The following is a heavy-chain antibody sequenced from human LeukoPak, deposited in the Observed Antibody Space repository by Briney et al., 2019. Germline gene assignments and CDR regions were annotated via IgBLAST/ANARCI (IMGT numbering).Heavy chain of an antibody. Sequence: GGSLRLSCAVSGFTFSSSAMSWVRQAPGKGLEWVSAISNNGGYTYYADSVQGRFTISRDNSKNTLYLQMNSLRAEDTAVYYCAKDGRNYGSSGGDYFDYWGQGTLVTVSS. CDR2: ISNNGGYT. V-gene: IGHV3-23*01. CDR1: GFTFSSSA. D-gene: IGHD3-22*01. CDR3: AKDGRNYGSSGGDYFDY. J-gene: IGHJ4*02.